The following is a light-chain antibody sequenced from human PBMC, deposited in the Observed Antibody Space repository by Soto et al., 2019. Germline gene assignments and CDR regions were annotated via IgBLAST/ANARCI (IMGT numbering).Light chain of an antibody. CDR2: AVS. V-gene: IGKV1-9*01. CDR1: QGMSSS. CDR3: QRLNSYLRT. Sequence: DIQLTQSPSFLSASVEDRVTITCRASQGMSSSLAWYQQKPGKAPRHLIFAVSTLQSGVPSRFSGSGSGTEFTLTISSLQPEDFATYYCQRLNSYLRTFGQGTRLEIQ. J-gene: IGKJ5*01.